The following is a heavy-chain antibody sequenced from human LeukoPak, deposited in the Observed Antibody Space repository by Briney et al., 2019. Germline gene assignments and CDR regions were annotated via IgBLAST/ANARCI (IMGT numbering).Heavy chain of an antibody. J-gene: IGHJ4*02. V-gene: IGHV3-23*01. CDR2: ISDSSAGDST. D-gene: IGHD1-1*01. Sequence: PGGSLRLSCAASGFTFTSYAMSWVRQTPGKGLEWVSFISDSSAGDSTYYADSVRGRFTISRDSSKSTLYLQMSSLRAEDTAVYYCTRVSTTGVGGRGYFDQWGQGTQVTVSS. CDR1: GFTFTSYA. CDR3: TRVSTTGVGGRGYFDQ.